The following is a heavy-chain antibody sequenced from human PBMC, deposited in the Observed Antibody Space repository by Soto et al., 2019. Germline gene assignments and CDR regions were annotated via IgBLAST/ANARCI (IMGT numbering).Heavy chain of an antibody. V-gene: IGHV1-18*01. J-gene: IGHJ3*02. CDR2: ISAYNGNT. Sequence: ASVKVSCKASGYTFTSYGISWVRQAPGQGLEWMGWISAYNGNTNYAQKLQGRVTMTTDTSTSTAYMELRSLRSDDTAVYYCARDQSEYYYGSGSYFAPDAFDIWGQGXMVTV. CDR1: GYTFTSYG. D-gene: IGHD3-10*01. CDR3: ARDQSEYYYGSGSYFAPDAFDI.